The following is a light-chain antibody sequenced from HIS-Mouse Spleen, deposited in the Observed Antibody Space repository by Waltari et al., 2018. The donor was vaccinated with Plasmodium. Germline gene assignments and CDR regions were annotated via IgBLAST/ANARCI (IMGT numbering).Light chain of an antibody. Sequence: DIQMTQSPSSLSASVGDRVTITCRASQSISSYLNWYQQKPGKAPNLLIYAASSLQSGVPSMFSGSGSGTDFTLTISSLQPEDFATYYCQQSYSTWTFGQGTKVEIK. J-gene: IGKJ1*01. CDR1: QSISSY. CDR3: QQSYSTWT. V-gene: IGKV1-39*01. CDR2: AAS.